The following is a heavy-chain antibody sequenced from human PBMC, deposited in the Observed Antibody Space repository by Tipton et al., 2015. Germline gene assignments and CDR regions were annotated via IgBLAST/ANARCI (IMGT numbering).Heavy chain of an antibody. V-gene: IGHV4-61*01. CDR1: GGSVNSANYY. CDR3: ARDENYCSSTSCFNWFDP. CDR2: ISYSGST. Sequence: TLSLTCTVSGGSVNSANYYWSWIRQPPGKGLEWIGYISYSGSTHYNPSLKSRVTISVDKSKNQFSLKLSSVTAADTAVYYCARDENYCSSTSCFNWFDPWGQGTLVTVSS. J-gene: IGHJ5*02. D-gene: IGHD2-2*01.